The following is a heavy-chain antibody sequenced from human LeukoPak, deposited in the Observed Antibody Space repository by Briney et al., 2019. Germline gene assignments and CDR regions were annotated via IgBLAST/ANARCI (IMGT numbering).Heavy chain of an antibody. CDR3: AHRRGGFETRIFDY. CDR1: GFSLSTSGVG. CDR2: IYWGDDK. J-gene: IGHJ4*02. V-gene: IGHV2-5*02. Sequence: ESGPTLVNPTETLTLTCTFSGFSLSTSGVGVGWIRQPPGKALEWLALIYWGDDKRYSPSLKSRLTITKDTSKNQVVLTMTNMDPVDTATYYCAHRRGGFETRIFDYWGQGTLVTVSS. D-gene: IGHD3-16*01.